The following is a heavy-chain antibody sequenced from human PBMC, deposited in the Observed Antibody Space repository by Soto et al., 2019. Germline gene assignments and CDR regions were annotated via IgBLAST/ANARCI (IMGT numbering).Heavy chain of an antibody. J-gene: IGHJ4*02. CDR1: GFSFSNAW. CDR2: IKSRADGGTT. D-gene: IGHD3-16*01. Sequence: EVQLVESGGDFVKPGGSLRVSCAVSGFSFSNAWMSWVRQAPGKGLGWVGRIKSRADGGTTDYTAPVKGRFTISRDDSKNTVFLQMNSLTTEDTAVYYCTAHLGEFFPLDYWGQGTLVTVSS. V-gene: IGHV3-15*01. CDR3: TAHLGEFFPLDY.